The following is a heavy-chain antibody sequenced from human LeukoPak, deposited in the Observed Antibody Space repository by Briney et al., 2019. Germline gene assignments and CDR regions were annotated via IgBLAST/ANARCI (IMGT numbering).Heavy chain of an antibody. CDR1: GGSISSGDYY. CDR3: ARNDFWSGYYGFDY. V-gene: IGHV4-30-4*01. CDR2: IYYSGST. D-gene: IGHD3-3*01. Sequence: SQTLSLTCTVSGGSISSGDYYWSWIRQPPGKGLEWIGYIYYSGSTCYNPSLKSRVTISVDTSKNQFSLKLSSVTAADTAVYYCARNDFWSGYYGFDYWGQGTLVTVSS. J-gene: IGHJ4*02.